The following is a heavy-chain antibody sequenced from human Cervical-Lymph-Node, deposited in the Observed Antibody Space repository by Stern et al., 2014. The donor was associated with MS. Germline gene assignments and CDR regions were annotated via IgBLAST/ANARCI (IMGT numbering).Heavy chain of an antibody. CDR1: GGSISSSSYY. CDR3: ARHQGGASSGYYSPFDY. J-gene: IGHJ4*02. V-gene: IGHV4-39*01. Sequence: VQLVESGPGLVKPSETLSLTCSVSGGSISSSSYYWGWIRQPPGKGLEYIGSFYYPGNTYYPPPQKSRVPISGDTSKNQSSLKLPSVTAADTAVYYCARHQGGASSGYYSPFDYWGQGTLVTVSS. CDR2: FYYPGNT. D-gene: IGHD3-22*01.